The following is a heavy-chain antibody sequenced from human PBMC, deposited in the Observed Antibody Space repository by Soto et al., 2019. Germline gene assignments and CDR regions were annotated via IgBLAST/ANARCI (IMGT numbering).Heavy chain of an antibody. CDR3: ARGVGATYYFDY. D-gene: IGHD1-26*01. CDR2: IIPIFGTA. CDR1: GGTFSSYA. J-gene: IGHJ4*02. Sequence: AVKCSCKASGGTFSSYAISWVRPAPGQGLEWMGGIIPIFGTANYAQKFQGRVTITADESTSTAYMELSSLRSEDTAVYYCARGVGATYYFDYWGQGTLVTVSS. V-gene: IGHV1-69*13.